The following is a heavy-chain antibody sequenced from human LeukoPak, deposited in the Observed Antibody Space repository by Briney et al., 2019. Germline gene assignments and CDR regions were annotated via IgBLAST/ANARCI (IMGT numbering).Heavy chain of an antibody. V-gene: IGHV4-39*01. J-gene: IGHJ3*02. CDR3: ARNYSGTYGGAFDI. CDR2: IYYSGST. Sequence: SETLSLTCTVSGDSISSSSYYWAWIRQPPGKGLAWIGSIYYSGSTSYNPSLKSRVTISVDTSKNQFSLKLSSVTAADTADYYCARNYSGTYGGAFDIWGQGTMVTVSS. D-gene: IGHD1-26*01. CDR1: GDSISSSSYY.